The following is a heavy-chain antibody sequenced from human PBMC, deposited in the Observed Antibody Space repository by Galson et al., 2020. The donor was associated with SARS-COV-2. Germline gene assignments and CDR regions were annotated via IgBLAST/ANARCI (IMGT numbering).Heavy chain of an antibody. J-gene: IGHJ4*02. CDR2: ISYDGSNK. V-gene: IGHV3-30*04. D-gene: IGHD6-19*01. Sequence: GGSLRLSCAASGFTFSNYPMHWVRQAPGKGLEWVAVISYDGSNKYYADSVKGRFTISRDNSKNTLYLQMNSLRAEDTAVYYCARDSSGWYYFDCCCQGTLVTVSS. CDR3: ARDSSGWYYFDC. CDR1: GFTFSNYP.